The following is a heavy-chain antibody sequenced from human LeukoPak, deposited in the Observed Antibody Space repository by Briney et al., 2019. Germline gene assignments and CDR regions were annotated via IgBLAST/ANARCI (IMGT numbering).Heavy chain of an antibody. CDR2: VCDNGNA. D-gene: IGHD2-15*01. CDR1: GGSNISSSFY. Sequence: SETLSLTCTVSGGSNISSSFYWGWIRQPPGKGLQWIRSVCDNGNAYYNPSLKSRVTITVDTSKSQFSLKLSSVTAADTAVYSCARSHPGNCSGGNCYPRGFDPWGQGTLVTVSS. J-gene: IGHJ5*02. CDR3: ARSHPGNCSGGNCYPRGFDP. V-gene: IGHV4-39*01.